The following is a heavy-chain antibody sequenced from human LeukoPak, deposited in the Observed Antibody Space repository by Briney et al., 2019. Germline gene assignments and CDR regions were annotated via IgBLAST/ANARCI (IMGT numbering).Heavy chain of an antibody. D-gene: IGHD2-15*01. J-gene: IGHJ4*02. CDR1: GGTFSSYA. V-gene: IGHV1-69*13. CDR2: IIPIFGTA. Sequence: SVKVSCKASGGTFSSYAISWVRQAPGQGLEWMGGIIPIFGTANYAQKFQGRVTITADESTSTAYMELRSLRSDDTAVYYCARDEGGVVVAARDYWGQGTLVTVSS. CDR3: ARDEGGVVVAARDY.